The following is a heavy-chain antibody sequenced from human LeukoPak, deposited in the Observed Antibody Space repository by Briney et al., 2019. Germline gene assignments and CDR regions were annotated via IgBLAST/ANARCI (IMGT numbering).Heavy chain of an antibody. J-gene: IGHJ4*02. CDR3: SRKSASGNYPLAY. V-gene: IGHV3-23*01. CDR1: GVNFGGDS. CDR2: ISAYSATT. D-gene: IGHD3-10*01. Sequence: GGSLRLSCAASGVNFGGDSMTWGRGAPGKGVRECSVISAYSATTFYADSVTCRFTIPCDNAKNTVFFQLSSLRAEATTLYYISRKSASGNYPLAYWNQGTLVTVYS.